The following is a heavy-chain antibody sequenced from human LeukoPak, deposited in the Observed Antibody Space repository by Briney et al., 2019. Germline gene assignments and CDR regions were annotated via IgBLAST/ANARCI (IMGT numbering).Heavy chain of an antibody. J-gene: IGHJ4*02. CDR3: ATTRPDSGWYDY. D-gene: IGHD6-19*01. Sequence: SETLSLTCTVSGGSISSSSYYWCWIRQPPGKGLEWIGSIYYSGSTYYDPSLKSRVTISVDTSKNQFSLKLSSVTAADTAVYYCATTRPDSGWYDYWGQGTLVTVSS. CDR1: GGSISSSSYY. CDR2: IYYSGST. V-gene: IGHV4-39*01.